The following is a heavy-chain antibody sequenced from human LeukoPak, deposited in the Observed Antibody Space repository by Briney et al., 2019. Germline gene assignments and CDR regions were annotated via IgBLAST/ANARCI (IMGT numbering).Heavy chain of an antibody. V-gene: IGHV1-18*01. Sequence: ASVKVSCKASGYTFTSYGISWVRQAPGQGLEWMGWISAYNGNTNYAQKLQGRVTMTTDTSTSTAYMELRSLRSDDTAVYYRARDLRYSSSWYRVFDYWGQGTLVTVSS. J-gene: IGHJ4*02. D-gene: IGHD6-13*01. CDR1: GYTFTSYG. CDR3: ARDLRYSSSWYRVFDY. CDR2: ISAYNGNT.